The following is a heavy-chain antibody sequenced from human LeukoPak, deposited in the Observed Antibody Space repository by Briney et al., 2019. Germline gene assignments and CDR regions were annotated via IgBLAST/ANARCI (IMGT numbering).Heavy chain of an antibody. Sequence: GGSLRLSCAASGFTFSSYAMHWVRQAPGKGLEWVAVISYDGSNKYYADSVKGRFTISRDNSKSTLYLQMNSLRAEDTALYYCATDYGDYAGYFDFWGQGTLVTVSS. CDR3: ATDYGDYAGYFDF. CDR2: ISYDGSNK. D-gene: IGHD4-17*01. CDR1: GFTFSSYA. J-gene: IGHJ4*02. V-gene: IGHV3-30-3*01.